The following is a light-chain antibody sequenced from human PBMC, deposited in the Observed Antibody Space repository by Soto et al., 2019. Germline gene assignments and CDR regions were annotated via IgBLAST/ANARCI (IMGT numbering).Light chain of an antibody. CDR3: QQYGSSPLT. V-gene: IGKV3-20*01. J-gene: IGKJ4*01. Sequence: EIVMTQSPATLSVSPGERATLSCRASQSLSSNFLAWYQQKPGQPPRLLIYDSTTRATGFPDTFSGSGSGTDFTLTISRLEPEDFAVYYCQQYGSSPLTFGAGTKVDIK. CDR1: QSLSSNF. CDR2: DST.